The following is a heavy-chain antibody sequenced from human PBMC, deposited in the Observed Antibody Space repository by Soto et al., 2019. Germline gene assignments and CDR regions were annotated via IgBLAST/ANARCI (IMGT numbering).Heavy chain of an antibody. D-gene: IGHD2-2*01. V-gene: IGHV5-10-1*01. J-gene: IGHJ6*02. CDR3: ARPVYCSSTSCIYYYGMDV. CDR1: GYSFSSYW. Sequence: GGALKISRKGFGYSFSSYWISRGRQMPGKSLGWMGRINPSDSYTNYSPSFQGHVTISADKSISTAYLQWSSLKASDTAMYYCARPVYCSSTSCIYYYGMDVWGQGTTVTVSS. CDR2: INPSDSYT.